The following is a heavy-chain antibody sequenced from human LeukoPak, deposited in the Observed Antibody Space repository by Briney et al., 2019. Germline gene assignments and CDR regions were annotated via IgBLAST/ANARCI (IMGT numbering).Heavy chain of an antibody. CDR1: GFTFSSYV. J-gene: IGHJ4*02. V-gene: IGHV3-23*01. Sequence: GGSLRLSCATSGFTFSSYVMSWVRQTPGKGLEWVSYISASGATTYFADSVKGRFTISRDNSKNTLYLQMNSLRAEDTAVYYCAKSEDIVVVPANYFDYWGQGTLVTVSS. CDR3: AKSEDIVVVPANYFDY. CDR2: ISASGATT. D-gene: IGHD2-2*01.